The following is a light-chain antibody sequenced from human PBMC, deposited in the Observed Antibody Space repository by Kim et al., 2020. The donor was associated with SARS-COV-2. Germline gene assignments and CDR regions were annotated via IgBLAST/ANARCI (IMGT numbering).Light chain of an antibody. V-gene: IGLV3-1*01. CDR2: QDS. CDR3: QAWDSSTVV. Sequence: VAPGQPASITCSGDKLGDKYACWYQQKPGQSPVLVIYQDSKRPSGIPERFSGSNSGNTATLTISGTQAMDEADYYCQAWDSSTVVFGGGTQLTVL. J-gene: IGLJ2*01. CDR1: KLGDKY.